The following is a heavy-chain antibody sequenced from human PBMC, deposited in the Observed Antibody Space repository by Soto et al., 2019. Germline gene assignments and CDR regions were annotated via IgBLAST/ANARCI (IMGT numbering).Heavy chain of an antibody. J-gene: IGHJ4*02. V-gene: IGHV1-69*01. CDR3: ARDSGAKLSSS. Sequence: GPQVKVSCKASGGTFSSYRINWVRQAPGQGLEWVGGIVPIYQTADYAQKFQGRVTITADESARTAYMELRSLKSQDTAVYYCARDSGAKLSSSWGQGTLVTVS. D-gene: IGHD6-13*01. CDR1: GGTFSSYR. CDR2: IVPIYQTA.